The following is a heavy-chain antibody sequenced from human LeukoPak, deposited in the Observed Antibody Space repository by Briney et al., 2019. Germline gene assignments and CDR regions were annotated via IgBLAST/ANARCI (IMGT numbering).Heavy chain of an antibody. J-gene: IGHJ5*02. V-gene: IGHV4-59*01. CDR3: ARVGRYCSGGSCYGGNWFDP. CDR2: IHSSGNT. D-gene: IGHD2-15*01. CDR1: GGSINYYY. Sequence: SETLSLTCTVSGGSINYYYWNWIRQPPGKGLEWIGYIHSSGNTRYNPSLRSRVTMSVETSKNQFSLRLTSVTPADTAVYYCARVGRYCSGGSCYGGNWFDPWGQGTLVTVSS.